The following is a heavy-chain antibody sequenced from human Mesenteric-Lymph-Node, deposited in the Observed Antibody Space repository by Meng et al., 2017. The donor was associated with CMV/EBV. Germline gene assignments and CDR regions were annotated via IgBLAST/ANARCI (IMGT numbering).Heavy chain of an antibody. J-gene: IGHJ5*02. CDR2: IYYSGST. D-gene: IGHD3-10*01. Sequence: GSLRLSCTVTGGSINDYYWTWIRQPPGKGLEWMGNIYYSGSTNYNPSLKSRVTISVNTSKNQFSLKLSSVTAADTAVYYCARVLKSVRGVINGWFDPWGQGTLVTVSS. CDR3: ARVLKSVRGVINGWFDP. V-gene: IGHV4-59*01. CDR1: GGSINDYY.